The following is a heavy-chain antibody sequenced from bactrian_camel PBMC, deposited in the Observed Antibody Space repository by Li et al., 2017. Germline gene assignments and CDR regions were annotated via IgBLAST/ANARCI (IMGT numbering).Heavy chain of an antibody. D-gene: IGHD7*01. CDR1: GYTHLAYC. J-gene: IGHJ4*01. CDR2: IDVDGTP. CDR3: AADDRTPLKDSGPCSTAPSAYTH. V-gene: IGHV3S53*01. Sequence: HVQLVESGGGSVQAGGSLKLSCAASGYTHLAYCMGWFRQAPGKEREGVAAIDVDGTPSYSNSVKGRFTISRDNAKNTVYLQMNSLQPDDTAVYYCAADDRTPLKDSGPCSTAPSAYTHWGQGTQVTVS.